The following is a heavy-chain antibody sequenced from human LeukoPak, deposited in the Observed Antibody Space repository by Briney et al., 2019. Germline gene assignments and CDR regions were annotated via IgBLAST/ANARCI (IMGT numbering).Heavy chain of an antibody. CDR2: IYYRGST. D-gene: IGHD3-16*01. J-gene: IGHJ4*02. V-gene: IGHV4-31*03. CDR3: ARVGSAMITFGGPTQYFDY. Sequence: SETLSVTCTVSGGSISSGGYYWSWIRQHPGKGLEWIGYIYYRGSTYYNPSLKSRVTISVDTSKNQFSLKLSSVTAADTAVYYCARVGSAMITFGGPTQYFDYWGQGTLVTVSS. CDR1: GGSISSGGYY.